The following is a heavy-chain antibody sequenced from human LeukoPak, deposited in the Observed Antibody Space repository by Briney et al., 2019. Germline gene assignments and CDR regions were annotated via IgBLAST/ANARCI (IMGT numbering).Heavy chain of an antibody. CDR1: GYSFSTYA. CDR3: ASTSSGWYPTFDY. Sequence: YPGGSLRLSCAASGYSFSTYAMNWVRQAPGKGLEWVSGISASGGHTFSADSVKGRFTISRDSSKNTLYLQMNSLRAEDTAVYYCASTSSGWYPTFDYWGQGTLVAVSS. V-gene: IGHV3-23*01. D-gene: IGHD6-19*01. CDR2: ISASGGHT. J-gene: IGHJ4*02.